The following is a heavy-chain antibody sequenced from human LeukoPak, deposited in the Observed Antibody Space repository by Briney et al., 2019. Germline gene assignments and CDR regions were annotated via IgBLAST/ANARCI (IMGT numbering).Heavy chain of an antibody. CDR2: IYYSGST. CDR3: ARAGIYSSSWPTFDY. Sequence: HPSETLSLTCTVSGGSINSYYWSWIRQPPGKGLEWIGYIYYSGSTNYDPSLKSRVTISVDTSKNQFSLRLSSVTAADTAVYYCARAGIYSSSWPTFDYWGQGTLVTVSS. CDR1: GGSINSYY. D-gene: IGHD6-13*01. V-gene: IGHV4-59*01. J-gene: IGHJ4*02.